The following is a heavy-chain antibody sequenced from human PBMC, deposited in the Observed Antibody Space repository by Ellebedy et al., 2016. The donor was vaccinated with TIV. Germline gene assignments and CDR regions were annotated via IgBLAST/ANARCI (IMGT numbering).Heavy chain of an antibody. CDR2: ISGSGGST. D-gene: IGHD1-26*01. Sequence: GESLKISXAASGFTFSSYVMSWVRQAPGKGLEWVSAISGSGGSTYYADSVKGRFTISRDNSKNTLYLQMNSLRAEDTAVYNCAKDWELLYWGQGTLVTVSS. J-gene: IGHJ4*02. CDR3: AKDWELLY. V-gene: IGHV3-23*01. CDR1: GFTFSSYV.